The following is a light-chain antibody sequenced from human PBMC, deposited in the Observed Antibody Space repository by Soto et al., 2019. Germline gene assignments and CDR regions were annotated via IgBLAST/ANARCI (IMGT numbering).Light chain of an antibody. CDR1: RSISTY. V-gene: IGKV3-11*01. Sequence: ETVLTYSPATLSLSPGERAPLSCRASRSISTYLAWYQQKPGQAPRLLIYEALNRATGIPARFSGSGSGTDFALTISSLQPEDSATYYCQQLKSYPLPFGGGTKVDFK. J-gene: IGKJ4*01. CDR3: QQLKSYPLP. CDR2: EAL.